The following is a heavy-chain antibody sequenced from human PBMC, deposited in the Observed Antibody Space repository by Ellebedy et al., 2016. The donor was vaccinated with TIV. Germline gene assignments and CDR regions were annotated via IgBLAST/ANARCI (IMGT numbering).Heavy chain of an antibody. V-gene: IGHV3-7*01. D-gene: IGHD4-17*01. Sequence: GGSLRLSCAASGFSFSSYWMTWVRQAPGKGLEWVANIRQDGSEKFYVDSVKGRFTISRDNAKNSLYLQMNSLRAEDTAVYYCATDGSYGDYRSPTHAFEMWGQGTVVTVSS. CDR3: ATDGSYGDYRSPTHAFEM. CDR2: IRQDGSEK. CDR1: GFSFSSYW. J-gene: IGHJ3*02.